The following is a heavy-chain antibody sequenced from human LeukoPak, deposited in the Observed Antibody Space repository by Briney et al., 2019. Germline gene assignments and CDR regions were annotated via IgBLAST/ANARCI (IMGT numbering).Heavy chain of an antibody. CDR3: ARDYDFWSGYTFSDY. CDR2: ISSSSSTI. J-gene: IGHJ4*02. Sequence: GGSLRLSCAASGFAFSSYSMNWVRQAPGKGLEWVSYISSSSSTIYYADSVKGRFTISRDNAKNSLYLQMNSLRAEDTAVYYCARDYDFWSGYTFSDYWGQGTLVTVSS. V-gene: IGHV3-48*01. D-gene: IGHD3-3*01. CDR1: GFAFSSYS.